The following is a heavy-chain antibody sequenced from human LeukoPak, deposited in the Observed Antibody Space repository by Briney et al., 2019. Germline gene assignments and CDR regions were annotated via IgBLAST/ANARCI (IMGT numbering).Heavy chain of an antibody. J-gene: IGHJ4*02. Sequence: SETLSLTCTVSGGSISTYYWTWIRQLPGKGLQWIGYIYYSGSTKYNPSLKSRVTISADTSKNQFSLKLTSVTAADTAVYYCARQTLTASDSFDYWGQGTLVTVSS. V-gene: IGHV4-59*08. CDR2: IYYSGST. CDR3: ARQTLTASDSFDY. D-gene: IGHD3-22*01. CDR1: GGSISTYY.